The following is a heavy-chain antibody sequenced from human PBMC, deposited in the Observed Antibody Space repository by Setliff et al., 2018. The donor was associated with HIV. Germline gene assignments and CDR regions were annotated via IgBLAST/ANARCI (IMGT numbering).Heavy chain of an antibody. CDR3: ATRGDLLGRRASTVTVYYYYLDV. D-gene: IGHD4-17*01. Sequence: ASVKVSCKASGYTFTSYDINWVRQATGQGLEWMGWMNPNSGNTGYAQKFQGRVTMTEDTSTDTAFMELSGLTSEDTAVYYCATRGDLLGRRASTVTVYYYYLDVWGNGTTVTVSS. J-gene: IGHJ6*03. CDR1: GYTFTSYD. CDR2: MNPNSGNT. V-gene: IGHV1-8*02.